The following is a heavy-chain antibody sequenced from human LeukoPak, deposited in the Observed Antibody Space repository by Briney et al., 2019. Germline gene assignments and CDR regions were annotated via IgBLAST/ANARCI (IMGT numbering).Heavy chain of an antibody. CDR2: INPNSGGT. V-gene: IGHV1-2*02. CDR3: ARDGVLRFLPRPAWFDP. D-gene: IGHD3-3*01. Sequence: ASVKVSCKASGYTFTGYYMHWVRQAPGQGLEWMGWINPNSGGTNYAQKLQGRVTMTTDTSTSTAYMELRSLRSDDTAVYYCARDGVLRFLPRPAWFDPWGQGTLVTVSS. J-gene: IGHJ5*02. CDR1: GYTFTGYY.